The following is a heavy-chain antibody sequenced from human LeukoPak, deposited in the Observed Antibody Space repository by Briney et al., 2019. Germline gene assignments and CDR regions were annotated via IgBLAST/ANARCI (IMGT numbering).Heavy chain of an antibody. CDR3: ASRPFETTVVPWDFY. J-gene: IGHJ4*02. Sequence: GESLKISCKGSGYSFTSYWVAWVRQLPGKGLEWMGIIRPMNSDVRYSPSFHGQVTISADRSINTAYLQWSSLTASDTAMYYCASRPFETTVVPWDFYWGQGTQVTVSS. V-gene: IGHV5-51*01. CDR1: GYSFTSYW. CDR2: IRPMNSDV. D-gene: IGHD4-23*01.